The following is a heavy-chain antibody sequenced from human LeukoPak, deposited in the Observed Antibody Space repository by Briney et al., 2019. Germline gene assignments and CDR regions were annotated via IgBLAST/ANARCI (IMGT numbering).Heavy chain of an antibody. V-gene: IGHV3-73*01. Sequence: PGGSLKPSCAASGFTFSGSAMHWVRQASGKGLEWVGRIRSKANSYATAYAASVKGRFTISRDDSKNTAYLQMNSLKTEDTAVYYCSSRSNEDYWGQGTLVTVSS. CDR1: GFTFSGSA. CDR2: IRSKANSYAT. D-gene: IGHD1-1*01. CDR3: SSRSNEDY. J-gene: IGHJ4*02.